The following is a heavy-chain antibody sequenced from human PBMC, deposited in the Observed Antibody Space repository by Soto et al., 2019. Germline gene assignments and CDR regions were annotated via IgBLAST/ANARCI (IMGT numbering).Heavy chain of an antibody. CDR2: IYYSGST. J-gene: IGHJ4*02. CDR3: ARLDSSGYLAR. Sequence: SETLSLTCTVSGGFTSSGGYYWSWLRQHPGKCLEWIGYIYYSGSTYYNPSLTSRVTISVDTSKNQFSLKLSSGTAADTTVYYCARLDSSGYLARWGQGTRGTLSS. D-gene: IGHD3-22*01. V-gene: IGHV4-31*03. CDR1: GGFTSSGGYY.